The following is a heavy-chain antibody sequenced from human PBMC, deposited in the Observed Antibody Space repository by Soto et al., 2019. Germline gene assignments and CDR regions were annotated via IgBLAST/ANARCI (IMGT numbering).Heavy chain of an antibody. CDR3: ARGGYHSIWVRXGYNWFEP. V-gene: IGHV1-2*02. D-gene: IGHD3-10*01. J-gene: IGHJ5*02. CDR2: INPNSGGT. CDR1: GYTFTGYY. Sequence: ASVKVSCKASGYTFTGYYMHCVRQAPGQGLEWMGWINPNSGGTKYAQKFPVRVTMXRXTXXSTAXXEXCXLRSXHTAVYCCARGGYHSIWVRXGYNWFEPWGHGKLVTVSS.